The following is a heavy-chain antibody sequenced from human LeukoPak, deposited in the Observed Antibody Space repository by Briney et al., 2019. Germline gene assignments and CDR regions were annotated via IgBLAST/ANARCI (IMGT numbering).Heavy chain of an antibody. J-gene: IGHJ3*02. D-gene: IGHD1-26*01. CDR1: GYSFTSYW. CDR2: IYPGDSDT. Sequence: GESLKISCKGSGYSFTSYWIGWVRQMPGKGLEWMGIIYPGDSDTRYSPSFQGQVTISADKSISTAYLQWSSLKASDTAMYYCARLLPYSGYAMGGSYYGAFDIWGQGTMVTVSS. V-gene: IGHV5-51*01. CDR3: ARLLPYSGYAMGGSYYGAFDI.